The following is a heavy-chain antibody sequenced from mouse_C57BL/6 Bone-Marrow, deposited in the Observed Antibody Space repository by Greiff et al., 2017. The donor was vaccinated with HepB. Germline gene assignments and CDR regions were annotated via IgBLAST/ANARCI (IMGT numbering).Heavy chain of an antibody. V-gene: IGHV5-12*01. CDR3: ARGVITTVVATKYFDV. CDR1: GFTFSDYY. CDR2: ISNGGGST. Sequence: EVMLVESGGGLVQPGGSLKLSCAASGFTFSDYYMYWVRQTPEKRLEWVAYISNGGGSTYYPDTVKGRFTISRDNAKNTLYLQMSRLKSEDTAMYYCARGVITTVVATKYFDVCGAGTTLTHSS. J-gene: IGHJ1*01. D-gene: IGHD1-1*01.